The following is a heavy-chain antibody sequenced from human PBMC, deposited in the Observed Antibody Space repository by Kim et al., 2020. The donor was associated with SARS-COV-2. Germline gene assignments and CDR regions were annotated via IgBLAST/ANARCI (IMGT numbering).Heavy chain of an antibody. V-gene: IGHV3-33*01. CDR2: IWYDGSIK. CDR3: ARVGMDYDYVWGSYRRYDAFDI. Sequence: GGSLRLSCAASGFTFSSYGMHWVRQAPGKGLEWVAVIWYDGSIKYYADSVKGRFTISRDNSKNTLYLQMNSLRAEDTAVYYCARVGMDYDYVWGSYRRYDAFDIWGQGTMVTVSS. D-gene: IGHD3-16*02. CDR1: GFTFSSYG. J-gene: IGHJ3*02.